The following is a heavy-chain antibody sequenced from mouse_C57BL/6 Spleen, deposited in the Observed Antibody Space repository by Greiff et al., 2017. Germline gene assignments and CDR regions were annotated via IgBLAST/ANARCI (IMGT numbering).Heavy chain of an antibody. V-gene: IGHV1-55*01. J-gene: IGHJ2*01. D-gene: IGHD4-1*01. Sequence: QVQLQQSGAELVKPGASVKMSCKASGYTFTSYWITRVKQRPGQGLEWIGDIYPGSGSTNYNEKFKSKATLTVDTSSSTAYMQLSSLTSEDSAVYYCASELTGSFDYWGQGTTLTVSS. CDR1: GYTFTSYW. CDR2: IYPGSGST. CDR3: ASELTGSFDY.